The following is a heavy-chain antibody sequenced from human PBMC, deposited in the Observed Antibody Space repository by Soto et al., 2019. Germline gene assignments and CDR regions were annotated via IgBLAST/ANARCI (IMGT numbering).Heavy chain of an antibody. CDR3: ARLQDGSRWYVVYGMDV. Sequence: EVQLVESGGGLVQPGGSLRLSCAASGFTFSSYSMNWVRQAPGKGLEWVSYSSSSSSTIYYADSVKGRFTISRDNAKNSLYLQMNSRRDEDTAVYYGARLQDGSRWYVVYGMDVWGQGTTVTLSS. CDR1: GFTFSSYS. CDR2: SSSSSSTI. V-gene: IGHV3-48*02. J-gene: IGHJ6*02. D-gene: IGHD6-13*01.